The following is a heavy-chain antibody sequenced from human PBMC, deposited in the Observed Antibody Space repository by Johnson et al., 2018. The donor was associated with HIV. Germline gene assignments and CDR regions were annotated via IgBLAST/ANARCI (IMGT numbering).Heavy chain of an antibody. Sequence: EVQLVESGGGLVQPGRSLRLSCEASRFTFDDYAMHRVRQAPGKGLEWVSGIRWNSGSIGYAHSVKGRFTISRDKAKNSLYLQMNSLRAEDTAVYYCARDRKVDYFDSGGFYSDALDIWGQGTRVTVSS. J-gene: IGHJ3*02. V-gene: IGHV3-9*01. CDR2: IRWNSGSI. CDR1: RFTFDDYA. D-gene: IGHD3-22*01. CDR3: ARDRKVDYFDSGGFYSDALDI.